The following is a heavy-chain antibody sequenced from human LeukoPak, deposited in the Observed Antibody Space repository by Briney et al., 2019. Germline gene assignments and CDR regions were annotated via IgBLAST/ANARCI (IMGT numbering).Heavy chain of an antibody. D-gene: IGHD2-2*01. CDR2: ISNSGRTI. Sequence: GGSLRLSCAASGFTFSSYEMNWVRQAPGKGLEWVSYISNSGRTIFYADSVKGRSTVSRDNAKNSLYLQMNSLRAEDTAVYYCVRRYCSSTSCTLDSWG. J-gene: IGHJ5*01. V-gene: IGHV3-48*03. CDR1: GFTFSSYE. CDR3: VRRYCSSTSCTLDS.